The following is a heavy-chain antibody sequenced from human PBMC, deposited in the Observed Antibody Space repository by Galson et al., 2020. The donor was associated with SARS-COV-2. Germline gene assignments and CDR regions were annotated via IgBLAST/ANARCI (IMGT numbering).Heavy chain of an antibody. J-gene: IGHJ4*02. CDR1: GGSFSGYY. V-gene: IGHV4-34*01. D-gene: IGHD3-3*01. Sequence: SETLSLTCAVYGGSFSGYYWSWIRQPPGKGLEWIGEINHSGRTNYNPSLKSRVTISVDTSKNQFSLKLSSVTAADTAVYYCARGYYYDFWSGYYLGREQPQNFDYWGQGTLVTVSS. CDR3: ARGYYYDFWSGYYLGREQPQNFDY. CDR2: INHSGRT.